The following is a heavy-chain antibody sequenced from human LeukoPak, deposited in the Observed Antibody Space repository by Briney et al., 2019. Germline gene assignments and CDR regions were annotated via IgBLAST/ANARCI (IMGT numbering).Heavy chain of an antibody. CDR2: IYYSGST. Sequence: SETLSLTCTVSGGSISSGGYYWSWIRQHPGKGLEWIGYIYYSGSTYYNPSLKSRVTISVDTSKNQFSLKLSSMTAADTAVYYCARDRGYSNSPLDYWGQGTLVTVSS. CDR3: ARDRGYSNSPLDY. D-gene: IGHD4-11*01. V-gene: IGHV4-31*03. CDR1: GGSISSGGYY. J-gene: IGHJ4*02.